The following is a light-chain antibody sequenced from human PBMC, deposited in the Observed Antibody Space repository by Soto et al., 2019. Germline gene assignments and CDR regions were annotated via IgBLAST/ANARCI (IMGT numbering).Light chain of an antibody. J-gene: IGLJ2*01. CDR1: SSDVGAYNY. V-gene: IGLV2-14*01. CDR2: EVN. Sequence: QSALTQPASVSGSPGQSITIFCTGSSSDVGAYNYVSWYQQSPGKAPKLMIYEVNNRPSGVSNRFSGSKSGNTASLIISGLQAEDEADYHCSSYSSSNIVVFGGGTKLAVL. CDR3: SSYSSSNIVV.